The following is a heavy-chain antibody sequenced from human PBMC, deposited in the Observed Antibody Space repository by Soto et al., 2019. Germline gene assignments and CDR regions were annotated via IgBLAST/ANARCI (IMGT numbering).Heavy chain of an antibody. CDR2: ISAYNGNT. J-gene: IGHJ6*02. CDR3: ASSYYGSGTPYYYGMDV. Sequence: QVQLVQSGAEVKKPGASVKVSCKASGYTFTSYGISWVRQAPGQGLEWMGWISAYNGNTNYAQKFQGRVTMTTDTSTSTAYMELRSLRSDDTAVYYCASSYYGSGTPYYYGMDVWGQGTTVTVSS. D-gene: IGHD3-10*01. V-gene: IGHV1-18*01. CDR1: GYTFTSYG.